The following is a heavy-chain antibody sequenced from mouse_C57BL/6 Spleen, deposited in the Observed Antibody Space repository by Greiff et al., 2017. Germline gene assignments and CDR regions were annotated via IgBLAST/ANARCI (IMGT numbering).Heavy chain of an antibody. J-gene: IGHJ2*01. CDR3: ARDGDYDGYFYY. CDR2: ISYDGSN. Sequence: ESGPGLVKPSQSLSLTCSVTGYSITSGYYWNWIRQFPGNKLEWMGYISYDGSNNYNPSLKNRISITRDTSKNQFFLKLNSVTTEDTATYYCARDGDYDGYFYYWGQGTTLTVSS. CDR1: GYSITSGYY. V-gene: IGHV3-6*01. D-gene: IGHD2-3*01.